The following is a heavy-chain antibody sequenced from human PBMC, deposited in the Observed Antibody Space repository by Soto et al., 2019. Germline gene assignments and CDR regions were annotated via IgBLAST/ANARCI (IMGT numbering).Heavy chain of an antibody. CDR3: ARLVIVPAAMSDYYMDV. J-gene: IGHJ6*03. CDR1: GVSISKSSYY. CDR2: IHSSGST. V-gene: IGHV4-39*01. Sequence: QLQMEESGPGLVKPSETLSLSCTVSGVSISKSSYYWGWIRQPPGRGLEWIGSIHSSGSTSYNPPLENRVTMSVDTSKNQFSLRLNSVTAADTAVYYCARLVIVPAAMSDYYMDVWGKGATVTVSS. D-gene: IGHD2-2*01.